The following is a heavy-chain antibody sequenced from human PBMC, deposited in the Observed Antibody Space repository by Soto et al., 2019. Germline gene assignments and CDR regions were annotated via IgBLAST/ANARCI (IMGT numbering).Heavy chain of an antibody. V-gene: IGHV1-18*01. D-gene: IGHD2-15*01. Sequence: ASVKVSCKASGYTFTSYGIIWVRQAPGQGLEWMGWISAYNGNTNYAQKLQGRVTMTTDTSTSTAYMELRSLRSDDTAVYYCARDPLQCSGGSCYGVGYNWFDPWGQGTLVTVSS. CDR2: ISAYNGNT. CDR3: ARDPLQCSGGSCYGVGYNWFDP. CDR1: GYTFTSYG. J-gene: IGHJ5*02.